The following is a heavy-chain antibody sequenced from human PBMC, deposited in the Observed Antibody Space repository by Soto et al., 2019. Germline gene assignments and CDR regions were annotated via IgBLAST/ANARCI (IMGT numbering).Heavy chain of an antibody. Sequence: GGSLRLSCAASGFTFDDYAMHWVRQAPGKGLEWVSGISWNSGSIGYADSVKGRFTISRDNAKNSLYLQMNSLRAEDTALYYCAKDVGAGSVATIYDYWGQGTLVTVSS. CDR3: AKDVGAGSVATIYDY. D-gene: IGHD5-12*01. V-gene: IGHV3-9*01. J-gene: IGHJ4*02. CDR2: ISWNSGSI. CDR1: GFTFDDYA.